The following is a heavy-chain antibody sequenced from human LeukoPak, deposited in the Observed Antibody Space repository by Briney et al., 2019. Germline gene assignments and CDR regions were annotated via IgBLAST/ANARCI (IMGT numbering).Heavy chain of an antibody. CDR1: GFTLSSYA. D-gene: IGHD4-11*01. CDR2: NTGSGGST. CDR3: AKTTVTGTYFDY. J-gene: IGHJ4*02. Sequence: GGSLRLSCAASGFTLSSYAMSWVRHAPGKGLEWGSANTGSGGSTYYADSAKGRFTNSRDNSKNTLYLQMNSLRAEDTAVYYCAKTTVTGTYFDYWGQGTLVTVSS. V-gene: IGHV3-23*01.